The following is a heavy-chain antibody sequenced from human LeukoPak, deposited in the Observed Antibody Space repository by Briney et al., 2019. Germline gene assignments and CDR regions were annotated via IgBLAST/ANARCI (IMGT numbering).Heavy chain of an antibody. CDR3: ARHGGFCTSTTCYLNWFDP. Sequence: SETLSLTCTVSGTSISISSYYRGWIRQSPGKGLEWIGSIYHSGNTYYNPSLKSRVAISVDTSKNYFSLRLNSVTAADTAVYFCARHGGFCTSTTCYLNWFDPWGQGTLVTVSS. CDR2: IYHSGNT. D-gene: IGHD2-2*01. CDR1: GTSISISSYY. V-gene: IGHV4-39*01. J-gene: IGHJ5*02.